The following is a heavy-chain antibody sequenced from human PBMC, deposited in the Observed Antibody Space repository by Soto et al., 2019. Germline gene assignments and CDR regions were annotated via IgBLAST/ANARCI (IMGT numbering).Heavy chain of an antibody. CDR2: INPNSGGT. CDR3: ARDSGITGTNNWFDP. Sequence: ASVKVSCKASGGTLSSYAISWVRQAPGQGLEWMGWINPNSGGTNYAQKFQGRVTMTRDTSISTAYMELSRLRSDDTAVYYCARDSGITGTNNWFDPWGQGTLVTVSS. CDR1: GGTLSSYA. J-gene: IGHJ5*02. D-gene: IGHD1-7*01. V-gene: IGHV1-2*02.